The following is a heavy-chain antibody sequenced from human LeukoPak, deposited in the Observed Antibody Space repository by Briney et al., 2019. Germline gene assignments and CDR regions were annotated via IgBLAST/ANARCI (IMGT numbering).Heavy chain of an antibody. CDR2: IYTSGST. CDR1: GGSISSYY. D-gene: IGHD6-19*01. CDR3: ARVRSSGWYDPYWYFDL. V-gene: IGHV4-4*07. Sequence: SETLSLTCTVSGGSISSYYWSWIRQPAGKGLEWIGRIYTSGSTNYNPSLKSRVTISVDTSKNQFSLKLSSVTAADTAVYYCARVRSSGWYDPYWYFDLWGRGTLVTVSS. J-gene: IGHJ2*01.